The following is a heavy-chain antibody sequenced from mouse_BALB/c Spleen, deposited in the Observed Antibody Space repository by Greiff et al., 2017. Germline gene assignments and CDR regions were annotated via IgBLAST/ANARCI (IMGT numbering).Heavy chain of an antibody. Sequence: VQLQQSGPELVKPGASVKIPCKASGYTFTDYNMDWVKQSHGKSLEWIGDINPNNGGTIYNQKFKGKATLTVDKSSSTAYMELRSLTSEDTAVYYGARGKYGNPYAMDYWGQGTSVTVSS. CDR3: ARGKYGNPYAMDY. CDR1: GYTFTDYN. D-gene: IGHD2-10*02. CDR2: INPNNGGT. V-gene: IGHV1-18*01. J-gene: IGHJ4*01.